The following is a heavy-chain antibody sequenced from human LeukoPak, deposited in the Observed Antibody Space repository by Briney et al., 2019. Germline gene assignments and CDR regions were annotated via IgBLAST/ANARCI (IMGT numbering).Heavy chain of an antibody. CDR1: GYIFTSYW. CDR3: ARRGVYSSSYSDAFDI. J-gene: IGHJ3*02. CDR2: IYPGDSDT. D-gene: IGHD3-22*01. Sequence: GESPKISCKGSGYIFTSYWIGWVRQMPGKGLEWMGIIYPGDSDTTYSPSFQGQVTISADKSISTAYLQWSSLKASDTAMYYCARRGVYSSSYSDAFDIWGQGTMVTISS. V-gene: IGHV5-51*01.